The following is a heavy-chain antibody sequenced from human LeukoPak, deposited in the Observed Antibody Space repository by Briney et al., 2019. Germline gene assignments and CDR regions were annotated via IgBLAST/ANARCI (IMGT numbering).Heavy chain of an antibody. V-gene: IGHV3-48*01. CDR1: GFTFSSYS. CDR3: ASLDIVVVPAAIPRDY. D-gene: IGHD2-2*02. Sequence: PGGSLRLSCAASGFTFSSYSMNWVRQAPGKGLEWVSYISSSSSTIYYADSVKGRFTTSRDNAKNSLYLQMNSLRAEDTAVYYCASLDIVVVPAAIPRDYWGQGTLVTVSS. CDR2: ISSSSSTI. J-gene: IGHJ4*02.